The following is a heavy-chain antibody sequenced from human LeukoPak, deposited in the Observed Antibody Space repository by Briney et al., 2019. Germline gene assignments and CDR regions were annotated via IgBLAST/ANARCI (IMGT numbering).Heavy chain of an antibody. CDR3: ARAYNYYDSSGYYLGYYFDY. J-gene: IGHJ4*02. CDR1: GYTFISYA. Sequence: GASVKVSCKDSGYTFISYAMHWVRQAPGQRLEWMGWSNAGNGNTKYSQEFQGRVTITRDTSASTAYMELSSLRSEDMAVYYCARAYNYYDSSGYYLGYYFDYWGQGTLVTVSS. V-gene: IGHV1-3*02. D-gene: IGHD3-22*01. CDR2: SNAGNGNT.